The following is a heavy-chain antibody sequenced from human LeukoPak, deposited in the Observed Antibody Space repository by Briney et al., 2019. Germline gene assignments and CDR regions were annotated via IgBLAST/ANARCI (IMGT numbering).Heavy chain of an antibody. J-gene: IGHJ6*02. CDR1: GFTFSSYG. CDR3: AKDSYCSSTSCYIGYYYYGMDV. D-gene: IGHD2-2*02. Sequence: PGGSLRLSCAASGFTFSSYGMHWVRQAPGKGLEWVAVIWYDGSNKYYADSVKGRFTISRDNSKNTLYLQMNSLRAEDTAVYYCAKDSYCSSTSCYIGYYYYGMDVWGQGTTVTVSS. V-gene: IGHV3-30*02. CDR2: IWYDGSNK.